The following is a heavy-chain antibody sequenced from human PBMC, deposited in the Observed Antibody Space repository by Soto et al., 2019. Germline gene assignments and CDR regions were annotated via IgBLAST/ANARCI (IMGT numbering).Heavy chain of an antibody. J-gene: IGHJ4*02. CDR3: AKVGSSSWSPHYYFDY. V-gene: IGHV3-23*01. Sequence: GGSLRLSCAASGFTFNNYAMGWVRQAPGKGLEWVSAITDSGDDTYYIDSVKGRFTISRDNSKSTLYLQMNSLRAEDTAIYYCAKVGSSSWSPHYYFDYCAQAILVTFSS. CDR2: ITDSGDDT. CDR1: GFTFNNYA. D-gene: IGHD2-2*01.